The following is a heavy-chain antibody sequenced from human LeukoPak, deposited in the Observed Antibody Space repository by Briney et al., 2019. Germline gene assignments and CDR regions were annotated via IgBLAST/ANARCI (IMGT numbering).Heavy chain of an antibody. CDR3: ARAEYDFWSGYPSALDP. D-gene: IGHD3-3*01. Sequence: SETLSLTCAVYGGSFSGYYWSWIRQPPGKGLEWIGEINRSGSTNYNPSLKSRVTISVDTSKNQFSLKLSSVTAADTAVYYCARAEYDFWSGYPSALDPWGQGTLVTVSS. CDR2: INRSGST. J-gene: IGHJ5*02. V-gene: IGHV4-34*01. CDR1: GGSFSGYY.